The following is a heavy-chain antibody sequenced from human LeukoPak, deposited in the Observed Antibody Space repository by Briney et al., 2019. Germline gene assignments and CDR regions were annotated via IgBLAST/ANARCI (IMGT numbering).Heavy chain of an antibody. CDR1: GGTFSSYA. V-gene: IGHV1-69*05. CDR2: IIPIFGTA. D-gene: IGHD3-22*01. J-gene: IGHJ4*02. Sequence: SVKVSCKASGGTFSSYAISWVRQAPGQGLEWMGGIIPIFGTANYAQKLQGRVTMTTDTSTSTAYMELRSLRSDDTAVYYCARILRDYYDSSGPDYWGQGTLVTVSS. CDR3: ARILRDYYDSSGPDY.